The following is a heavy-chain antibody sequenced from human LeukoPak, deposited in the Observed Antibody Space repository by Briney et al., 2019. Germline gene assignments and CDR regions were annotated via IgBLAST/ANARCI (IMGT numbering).Heavy chain of an antibody. J-gene: IGHJ2*01. Sequence: GGSLRLSCAASGFTFSIYWMSWVRPAPGKGLEWVANIKQDGSEKHYVDSVKGRFTISRDNAKNSLYLQMNSLRAEDTAVYYCARRYFDLWGRGTLVTVSS. V-gene: IGHV3-7*01. CDR2: IKQDGSEK. CDR1: GFTFSIYW. CDR3: ARRYFDL.